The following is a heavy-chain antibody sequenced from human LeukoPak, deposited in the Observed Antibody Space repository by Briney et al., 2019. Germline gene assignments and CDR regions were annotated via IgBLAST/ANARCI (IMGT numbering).Heavy chain of an antibody. CDR3: TKDRGSYYGGDFDY. Sequence: GGSLRLSCAASGFTFSSYWMSWVRQAPGKGLEWVANIKQHGSEKYYVDSVKGRFTISRDNAKNSLYLQMNSLRAEDTAMYYCTKDRGSYYGGDFDYWGQGTLVTVSS. CDR1: GFTFSSYW. V-gene: IGHV3-7*01. J-gene: IGHJ4*02. D-gene: IGHD1-26*01. CDR2: IKQHGSEK.